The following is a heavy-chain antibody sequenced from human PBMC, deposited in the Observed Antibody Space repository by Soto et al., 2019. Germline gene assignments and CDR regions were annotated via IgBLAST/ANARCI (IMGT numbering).Heavy chain of an antibody. CDR1: GFTFNSYG. D-gene: IGHD1-26*01. V-gene: IGHV3-30*03. J-gene: IGHJ4*02. CDR3: ARDLYSGTYQMGADS. CDR2: ISYDGNKK. Sequence: QVQLVESGGGVVHPGTSLKLSCAASGFTFNSYGMHWVRQAPGKGLEWVSIISYDGNKKYYIDSVKGRFTISRDNSRNTLFLQMSSLETEDTAVYFCARDLYSGTYQMGADSWGQGTLVTVSS.